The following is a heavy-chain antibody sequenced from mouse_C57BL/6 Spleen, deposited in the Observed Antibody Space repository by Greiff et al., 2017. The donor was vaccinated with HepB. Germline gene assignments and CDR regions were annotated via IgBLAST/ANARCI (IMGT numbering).Heavy chain of an antibody. CDR2: IDPENGDT. D-gene: IGHD1-1*01. V-gene: IGHV14-4*01. CDR3: TIYYGSSYEAWFAY. J-gene: IGHJ3*01. Sequence: VQLQQSGAELVRPGASVKLSCTASGFNIKDDYMHWVKQRPEQGLEWIGWIDPENGDTEYASKFQGKATITADTSSNTAYLQLSSLTSEDTAVYYCTIYYGSSYEAWFAYCGQGTLVTVSA. CDR1: GFNIKDDY.